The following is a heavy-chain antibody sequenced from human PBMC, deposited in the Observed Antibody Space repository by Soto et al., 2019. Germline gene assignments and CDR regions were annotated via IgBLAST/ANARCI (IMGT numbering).Heavy chain of an antibody. CDR1: GDSIRNNY. V-gene: IGHV4-59*01. J-gene: IGHJ4*02. CDR3: ARTQGSGVSDY. D-gene: IGHD1-26*01. Sequence: QVQLQESGPGLVRPSETLSLACSVSGDSIRNNYWSWIRQPPGKGLEWIAYISHSARINYNPSLKSRVTISLDTSKNQFSLTVNSLTPADTAIYYSARTQGSGVSDYWGQGTLVTVSS. CDR2: ISHSARI.